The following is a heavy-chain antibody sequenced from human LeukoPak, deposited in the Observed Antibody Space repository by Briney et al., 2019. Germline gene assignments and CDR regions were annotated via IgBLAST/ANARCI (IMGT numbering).Heavy chain of an antibody. V-gene: IGHV3-23*01. J-gene: IGHJ6*02. CDR2: ISGSGGST. D-gene: IGHD6-13*01. Sequence: QPGGSLRPSCAASGFTFSSYAMSWVRQAPGKGLEWVSAISGSGGSTYYADSVKGRFTISRDNSKNTLYLQMNSLRAEDTAVYYCAKVGREDSSWYIYYYGMDVWGQGTTVTVSS. CDR3: AKVGREDSSWYIYYYGMDV. CDR1: GFTFSSYA.